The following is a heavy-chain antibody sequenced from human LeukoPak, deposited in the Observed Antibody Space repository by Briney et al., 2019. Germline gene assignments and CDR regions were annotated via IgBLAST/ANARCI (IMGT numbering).Heavy chain of an antibody. CDR2: IKQDGSQK. V-gene: IGHV3-7*01. J-gene: IGHJ5*02. D-gene: IGHD5-24*01. Sequence: GGSLRLSCAASGFTFSSYWMSWVRQAPGKGLEWVANIKQDGSQKNYVDSVKGRFTISRDNAKNSLYLQMNSLRAEDTAVYYCARGVEMATIPNWFDPWGQGTLVTVSS. CDR3: ARGVEMATIPNWFDP. CDR1: GFTFSSYW.